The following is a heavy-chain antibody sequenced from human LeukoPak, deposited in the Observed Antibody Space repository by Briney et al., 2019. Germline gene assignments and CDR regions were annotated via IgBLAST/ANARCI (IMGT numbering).Heavy chain of an antibody. CDR2: ISSNGGST. Sequence: GGSLRLSCAASRFTFSSYAMHWVRQAPGKGLEYVSAISSNGGSTYYANSVKGRFTISRDNSKNTLYLQMNSLRAEDTAVYYCAGMVRGVMSYFDYWGQGTLVTVSS. CDR3: AGMVRGVMSYFDY. V-gene: IGHV3-64*01. J-gene: IGHJ4*02. CDR1: RFTFSSYA. D-gene: IGHD3-10*01.